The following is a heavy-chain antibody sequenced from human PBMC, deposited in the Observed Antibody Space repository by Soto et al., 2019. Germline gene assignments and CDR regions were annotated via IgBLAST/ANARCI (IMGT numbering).Heavy chain of an antibody. CDR1: GYTFTGYY. J-gene: IGHJ6*02. D-gene: IGHD1-7*01. CDR2: IIPNSGGT. V-gene: IGHV1-2*04. CDR3: ARDRPPNWNYVSYYYYGMDV. Sequence: RASVKVSCKASGYTFTGYYMHWVRQAPGQGLEWMGWIIPNSGGTNYAQKFQGWVTMTRDTSISTAYMELSRLRSDDTAVYYCARDRPPNWNYVSYYYYGMDVWGQGTTVTVSS.